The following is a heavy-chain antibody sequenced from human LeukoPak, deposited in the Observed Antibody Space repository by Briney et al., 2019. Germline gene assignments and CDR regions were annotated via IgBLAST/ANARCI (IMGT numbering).Heavy chain of an antibody. CDR3: ATARDIVATIFDY. J-gene: IGHJ4*02. CDR2: IYYSGST. CDR1: GGSISSYY. V-gene: IGHV4-59*01. D-gene: IGHD5-12*01. Sequence: SETLFLTCTVSGGSISSYYWSWIRQPPGKGLEWIGYIYYSGSTNYNPSLKSRVTISVDTSKNQFSLKLSSVTAADTAVYYCATARDIVATIFDYWGQGTLVTVSS.